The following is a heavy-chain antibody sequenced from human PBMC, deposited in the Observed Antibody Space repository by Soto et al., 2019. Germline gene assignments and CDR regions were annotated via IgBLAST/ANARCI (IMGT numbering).Heavy chain of an antibody. Sequence: PGGSLRVSCAASRFTFSSYEMNWVRQAPGKGLEWVSYISSSGSTRYYADSVKGRFTISRDNAKNSLYLQMNSLRAEDTAVYYCASLTVVRDYWGQGTLVTVSS. V-gene: IGHV3-48*03. CDR3: ASLTVVRDY. J-gene: IGHJ4*02. D-gene: IGHD3-10*01. CDR2: ISSSGSTR. CDR1: RFTFSSYE.